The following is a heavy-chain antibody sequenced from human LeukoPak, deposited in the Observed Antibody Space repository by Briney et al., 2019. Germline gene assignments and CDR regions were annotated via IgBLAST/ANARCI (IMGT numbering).Heavy chain of an antibody. CDR3: ASGGPYSYGYFQH. CDR1: GFTFSSYS. V-gene: IGHV3-21*01. Sequence: GGSLRLSCAASGFTFSSYSMNWVRQAPGKGLGWVSSISSSSSYIYYADSVKGRFTISRDNAKNSLYLQMNSLRAEDTAVYYCASGGPYSYGYFQHWGQGTLVTVSS. D-gene: IGHD5-18*01. CDR2: ISSSSSYI. J-gene: IGHJ1*01.